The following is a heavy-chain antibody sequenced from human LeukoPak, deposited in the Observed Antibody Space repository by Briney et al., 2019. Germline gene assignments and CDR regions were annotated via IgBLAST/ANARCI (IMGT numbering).Heavy chain of an antibody. V-gene: IGHV3-64*01. CDR3: ARDSIVVVPAAIEAYWYFDL. CDR2: ISSNGGST. CDR1: GFTFSSYA. J-gene: IGHJ2*01. Sequence: GGSLRLSCAASGFTFSSYAMHWVRQAPGKGLEYVSAISSNGGSTYYANSVKGRFTISRDNSKNTLYLQMNSLRAEDTAVYYCARDSIVVVPAAIEAYWYFDLWGRGTLVTVSS. D-gene: IGHD2-2*01.